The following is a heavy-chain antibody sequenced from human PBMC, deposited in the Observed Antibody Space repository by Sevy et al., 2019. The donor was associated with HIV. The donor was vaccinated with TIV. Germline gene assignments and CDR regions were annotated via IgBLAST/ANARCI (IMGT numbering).Heavy chain of an antibody. Sequence: SETLSLGCSVSDDSINSYYWSWIRQSPGKGLEWIGYIYNNIGSTSYNPSLTSRVTISVDTSKNQFSLKLTSVTAADTAVYYCARGAVVIGTAATPVLDFWGQGSLVTVSS. D-gene: IGHD3-3*01. V-gene: IGHV4-59*08. CDR3: ARGAVVIGTAATPVLDF. CDR2: IYNNIGST. CDR1: DDSINSYY. J-gene: IGHJ4*02.